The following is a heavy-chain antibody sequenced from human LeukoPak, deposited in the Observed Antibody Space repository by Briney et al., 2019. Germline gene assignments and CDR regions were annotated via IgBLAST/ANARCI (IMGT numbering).Heavy chain of an antibody. CDR3: ARAHSNNWRFDY. J-gene: IGHJ4*02. V-gene: IGHV4-59*01. CDR1: GGSISGYY. D-gene: IGHD6-13*01. CDR2: VYNSGNS. Sequence: SETLPLTCTVSGGSISGYYWSWIRQPPGKGLEWIGYVYNSGNSDYNPSLKSRVSISVDASKNQLSLKLSSVTAADTAVYYCARAHSNNWRFDYWGQGTLVTVSS.